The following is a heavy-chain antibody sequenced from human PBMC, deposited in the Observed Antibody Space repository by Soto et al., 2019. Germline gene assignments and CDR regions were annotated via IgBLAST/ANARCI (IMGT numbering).Heavy chain of an antibody. V-gene: IGHV3-21*01. CDR3: AREDSIIIPAVSDF. CDR2: ISKSDYT. Sequence: GGSLRLSCTVSGFAFNNYGINWVRQAPGKGLERVSSISKSDYTYYSDSVKGRFTISRDNAKNSVSLQMNTLRVEDTAVYYCAREDSIIIPAVSDFWGQGTLVTVSS. D-gene: IGHD2-2*01. J-gene: IGHJ4*02. CDR1: GFAFNNYG.